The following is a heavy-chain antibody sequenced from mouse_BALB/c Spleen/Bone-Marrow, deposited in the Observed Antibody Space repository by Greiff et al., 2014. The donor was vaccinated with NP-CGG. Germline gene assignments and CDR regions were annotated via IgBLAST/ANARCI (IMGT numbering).Heavy chain of an antibody. J-gene: IGHJ2*01. V-gene: IGHV2-9*02. Sequence: QVHVKQSGPGLVAPSQSLSITCTVSGFSLTSYGVHWVRQPPGKCLEWLGAIWAGGSTNYNSTLMSRLTISKDNSKSQVFLKMNSLQTDDTAMYYSARYYYGFLDYWGQGTTLTVSS. D-gene: IGHD1-2*01. CDR3: ARYYYGFLDY. CDR1: GFSLTSYG. CDR2: IWAGGST.